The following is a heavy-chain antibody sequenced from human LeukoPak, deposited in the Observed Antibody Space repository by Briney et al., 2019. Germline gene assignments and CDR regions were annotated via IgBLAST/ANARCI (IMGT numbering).Heavy chain of an antibody. CDR2: IIPILGIS. Sequence: ASVKVSCKASGDTFSRYAINWVRQAPGQGLEWMGRIIPILGISNYAQKFQDRVTIAADKSTSTGYMEMSSLRSEDTAVYYCGRGYYYDSSDWLDPWGQGTLVTVSS. V-gene: IGHV1-69*04. J-gene: IGHJ5*02. D-gene: IGHD3-22*01. CDR1: GDTFSRYA. CDR3: GRGYYYDSSDWLDP.